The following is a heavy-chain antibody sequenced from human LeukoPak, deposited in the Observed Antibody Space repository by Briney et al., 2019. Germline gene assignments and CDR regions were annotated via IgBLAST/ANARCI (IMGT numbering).Heavy chain of an antibody. CDR3: AREARLAYCGGDCPESQYFDL. CDR1: GGSIISYY. CDR2: IYYSGST. V-gene: IGHV4-59*01. Sequence: SETLSLTCTVHGGSIISYYWSWIRQPPGKGLEWIGYIYYSGSTNYNPSLKSRVTISVDTSKNQFSLKLSSVTAADTAVYYCAREARLAYCGGDCPESQYFDLWGRGALVTVSS. D-gene: IGHD2-21*02. J-gene: IGHJ2*01.